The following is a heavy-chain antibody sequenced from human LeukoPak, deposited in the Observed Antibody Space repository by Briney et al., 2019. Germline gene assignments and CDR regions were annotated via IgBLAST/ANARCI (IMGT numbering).Heavy chain of an antibody. V-gene: IGHV3-30*02. J-gene: IGHJ4*02. CDR1: GFTFSNNA. D-gene: IGHD3-10*01. CDR2: IREDESNK. Sequence: PGGSLRLSCAASGFTFSNNAMHWVRQAPGKGLQWVAFIREDESNKYYADSVKGRFTISRDISKNTLYLQMNSLRAEDTAVYYCARDLTHHYYGSGSFFDYWGQGTLVTVSS. CDR3: ARDLTHHYYGSGSFFDY.